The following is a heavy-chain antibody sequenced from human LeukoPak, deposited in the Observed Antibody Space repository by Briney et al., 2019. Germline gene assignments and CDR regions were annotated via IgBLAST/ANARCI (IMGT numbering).Heavy chain of an antibody. CDR2: IYHSGST. CDR1: GGSLSSSNW. D-gene: IGHD5-24*01. V-gene: IGHV4-4*02. J-gene: IGHJ3*02. Sequence: SGTLSLTCAVSGGSLSSSNWWSWVRQPPGKGLEWIGEIYHSGSTNYNPSLKSRVTISVDKSKNQFSLMLSSVTAADTAVYYCARSDGSAIPPRDAFDIWGQGTMVTVSS. CDR3: ARSDGSAIPPRDAFDI.